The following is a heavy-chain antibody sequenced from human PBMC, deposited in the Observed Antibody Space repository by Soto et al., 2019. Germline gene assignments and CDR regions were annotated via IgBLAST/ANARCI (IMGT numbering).Heavy chain of an antibody. V-gene: IGHV3-53*01. CDR3: ATNPGGGGY. CDR2: IYSGGYT. D-gene: IGHD3-10*01. J-gene: IGHJ4*02. Sequence: EVQLVESGGGLIQPGGSLRLSCAVSGFTVSNNYMSWVRQAPGKGLEGVSVIYSGGYTAYGDSVKGRFTISRDNSKNPLILKKKTWGGGAPTVFFFATNPGGGGYWGQGTLVTVSS. CDR1: GFTVSNNY.